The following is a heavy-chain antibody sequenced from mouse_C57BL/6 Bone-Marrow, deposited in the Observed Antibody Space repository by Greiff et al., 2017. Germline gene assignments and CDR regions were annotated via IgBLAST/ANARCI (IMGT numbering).Heavy chain of an antibody. CDR2: IDPENGDT. CDR3: ARSGQRRPYYFDY. CDR1: GFNIKDDY. Sequence: EVQLQQSGAELVRPGASVKLSCTASGFNIKDDYMHWVKQRPEQGLEWIGWIDPENGDTEYASKFQGKATITADTSSNTAYLQLSSLTSEDTAVYFCARSGQRRPYYFDYWGQGTTLTVSS. V-gene: IGHV14-4*01. J-gene: IGHJ2*01. D-gene: IGHD3-2*02.